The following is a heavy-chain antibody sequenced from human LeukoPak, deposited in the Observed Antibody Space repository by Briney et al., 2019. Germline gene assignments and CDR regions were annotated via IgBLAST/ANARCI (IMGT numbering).Heavy chain of an antibody. J-gene: IGHJ4*02. CDR1: GFTFSSYW. CDR2: INSDGSST. D-gene: IGHD3-10*01. Sequence: GGSLRLSCAASGFTFSSYWMHWVRQAPGKGLVWVSRINSDGSSTSYADSVKGRFTISRDNSKNTLYLQMNSLRAEDTAVYYCAKGNLYGSGSSVGYFDYWGQGTLVTVSS. CDR3: AKGNLYGSGSSVGYFDY. V-gene: IGHV3-74*01.